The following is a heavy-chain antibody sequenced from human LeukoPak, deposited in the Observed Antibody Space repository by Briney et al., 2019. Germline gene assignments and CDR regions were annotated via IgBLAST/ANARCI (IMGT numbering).Heavy chain of an antibody. CDR1: GFRISRTHF. J-gene: IGHJ4*02. CDR3: ARVAAGNTMFDF. Sequence: PSETLSLTCVVSGFRISRTHFWGWIRQAPGKEMEWLGSVFHTGITYYNPCVRGRVTISVDTSNNQFSLNLYSATAADTAVYYCARVAAGNTMFDFWGRGTLVAVSS. D-gene: IGHD6-19*01. V-gene: IGHV4-38-2*01. CDR2: VFHTGIT.